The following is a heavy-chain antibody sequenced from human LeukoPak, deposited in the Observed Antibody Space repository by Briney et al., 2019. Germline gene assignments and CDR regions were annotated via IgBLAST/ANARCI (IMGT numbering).Heavy chain of an antibody. CDR3: EREGYCSSTSCDVYGLDV. V-gene: IGHV1-18*01. CDR2: ISAYNGNT. J-gene: IGHJ6*02. Sequence: GASVTVSCKASGYTFTNYGISWVRQAPGQGLEWMGWISAYNGNTNHAQKLQGRATMTTHTSTSTAYTDLRRLRSDDTAVYYCEREGYCSSTSCDVYGLDVWGQGTTVTVSS. D-gene: IGHD2-2*01. CDR1: GYTFTNYG.